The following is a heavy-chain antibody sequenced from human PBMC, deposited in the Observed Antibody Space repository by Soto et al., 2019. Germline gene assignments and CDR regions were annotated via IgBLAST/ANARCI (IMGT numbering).Heavy chain of an antibody. Sequence: PWGSLRLSCAASGFTFSSYAMGWVRQAPGKGLEWVSAIGGGGGSTYADSVRGRFTISRDNSKNTLYLQMSSLRAEDTALYYCAKIAEAVAGTVYGYWGQGTLVTVSS. V-gene: IGHV3-23*01. J-gene: IGHJ4*02. CDR3: AKIAEAVAGTVYGY. CDR2: IGGGGGST. CDR1: GFTFSSYA. D-gene: IGHD6-19*01.